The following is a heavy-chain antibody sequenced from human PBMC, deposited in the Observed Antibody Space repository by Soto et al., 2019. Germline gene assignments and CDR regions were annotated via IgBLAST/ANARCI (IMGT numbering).Heavy chain of an antibody. CDR2: IWYDGSNK. Sequence: QVQLVESGGGVVQPGRSLRLSCAASGFTFSSYGMHWVRQAPGKGLEWVAVIWYDGSNKYYADSVKGRFTISRDNSKNTLYLQMNSLRAEDTAVYYCARDQRITIFGVVIGRGDWFDPWGQGTLVIVSS. V-gene: IGHV3-33*01. CDR3: ARDQRITIFGVVIGRGDWFDP. CDR1: GFTFSSYG. D-gene: IGHD3-3*01. J-gene: IGHJ5*02.